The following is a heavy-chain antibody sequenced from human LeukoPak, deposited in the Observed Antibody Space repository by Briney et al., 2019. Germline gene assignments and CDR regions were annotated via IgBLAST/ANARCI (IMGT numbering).Heavy chain of an antibody. J-gene: IGHJ4*02. D-gene: IGHD5-18*01. CDR2: ISYDGSNK. CDR3: MTAAGYNFGQY. V-gene: IGHV3-30*03. Sequence: GGSLRLSCAASGFTFSSYGIHWVRQAPGKGLEWVAVISYDGSNKYYADSVRGRFTISRDNSKNTLYLQVNSLRAEDTVIYYCMTAAGYNFGQYWGQGTLVTVSS. CDR1: GFTFSSYG.